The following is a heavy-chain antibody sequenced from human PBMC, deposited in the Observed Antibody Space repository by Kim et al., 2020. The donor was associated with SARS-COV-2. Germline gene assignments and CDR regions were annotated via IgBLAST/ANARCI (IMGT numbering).Heavy chain of an antibody. V-gene: IGHV4-39*07. J-gene: IGHJ4*02. Sequence: SETLSLTCTVSGGSISSSSYYWGWIRQPPGKGLEWIGSIYYSGSTYYNPSLKSRVTISVDTSKNQFSLKLSSVTAADTAVYYCARGLLLSGSYYLAFGYWGQGTLVTVSS. D-gene: IGHD1-26*01. CDR3: ARGLLLSGSYYLAFGY. CDR1: GGSISSSSYY. CDR2: IYYSGST.